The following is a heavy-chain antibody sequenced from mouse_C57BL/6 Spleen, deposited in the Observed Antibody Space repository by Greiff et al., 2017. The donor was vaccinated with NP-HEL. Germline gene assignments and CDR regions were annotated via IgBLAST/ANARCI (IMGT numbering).Heavy chain of an antibody. Sequence: EVKVEESGGGLVQPGGSLSLSCAASGFTFTDYYMSWVRQPPGKALEWLGFIRNKANGYTTEYSASVKGRFTISRDNSQSILYLQMNALRAEDSATYYCARYLHYGSNFDYWGQGTTLTVSS. J-gene: IGHJ2*01. D-gene: IGHD1-1*01. CDR2: IRNKANGYTT. V-gene: IGHV7-3*01. CDR3: ARYLHYGSNFDY. CDR1: GFTFTDYY.